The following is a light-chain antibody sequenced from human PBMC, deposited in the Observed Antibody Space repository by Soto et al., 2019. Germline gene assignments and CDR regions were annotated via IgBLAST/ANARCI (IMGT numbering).Light chain of an antibody. CDR3: QSYASSLGGSVV. Sequence: QSVLTQPPSVSGAPGQRVTISCTGSSSNIGAGHDVHWYQQLPGTAPKLLIYGNSTRPSGVPDRFSGSKSGTSASLAITGLQAQDEADYYCQSYASSLGGSVVFGGGTKLTVL. J-gene: IGLJ2*01. CDR2: GNS. CDR1: SSNIGAGHD. V-gene: IGLV1-40*01.